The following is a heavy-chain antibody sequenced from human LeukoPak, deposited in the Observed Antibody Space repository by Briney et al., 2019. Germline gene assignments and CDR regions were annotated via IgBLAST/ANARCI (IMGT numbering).Heavy chain of an antibody. CDR2: ISSSDSTI. CDR3: AKAYYYGSGSYEY. J-gene: IGHJ4*02. V-gene: IGHV3-48*03. D-gene: IGHD3-10*01. Sequence: GGSLRLSCAASGFTISSYEMNWVRQAPGKGLEWVSYISSSDSTIYYADSVKGRFTISRDNAKNSLYLQMNSLRAEDTAVYYCAKAYYYGSGSYEYWGQGTLVTVSS. CDR1: GFTISSYE.